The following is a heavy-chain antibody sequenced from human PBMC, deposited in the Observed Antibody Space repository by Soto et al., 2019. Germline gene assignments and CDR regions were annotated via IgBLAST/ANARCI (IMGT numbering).Heavy chain of an antibody. CDR2: ISSSSSYI. J-gene: IGHJ4*02. V-gene: IGHV3-21*01. D-gene: IGHD6-19*01. CDR3: ARDLRIAVAERELSGY. CDR1: GFTFSSYS. Sequence: GGSLRLSCAASGFTFSSYSMNWVRQAPGKGLEWVSSISSSSSYIYYADSVKGRFTISRDNAKNSLYLQMNSLRAEDTAVYYCARDLRIAVAERELSGYWGQGTLVTVSS.